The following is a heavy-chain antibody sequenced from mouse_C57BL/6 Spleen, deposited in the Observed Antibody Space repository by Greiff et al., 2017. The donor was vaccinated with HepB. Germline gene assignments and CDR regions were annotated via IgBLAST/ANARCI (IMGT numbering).Heavy chain of an antibody. J-gene: IGHJ2*01. D-gene: IGHD1-1*01. CDR2: ISSGGRYT. V-gene: IGHV5-6*01. CDR1: GFTFSSYG. CDR3: SRQTSYYGSSFDD. Sequence: EVKLQESGGDLVQPGGSLKLSCAASGFTFSSYGMSWVRQTPDTRLAWVATISSGGRYTYYPDSVKGRFPISRDNAKNTLYLQMSRRKSEDTALYYCSRQTSYYGSSFDDWGQGTTLTVSA.